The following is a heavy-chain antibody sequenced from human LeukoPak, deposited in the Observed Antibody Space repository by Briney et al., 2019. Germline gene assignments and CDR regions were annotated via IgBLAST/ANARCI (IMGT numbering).Heavy chain of an antibody. D-gene: IGHD4-23*01. CDR3: ARYGNGGKSSLDAFDI. CDR2: IIPIFGTA. V-gene: IGHV1-69*06. J-gene: IGHJ3*02. CDR1: GGTFSSYA. Sequence: VASVKVSCTASGGTFSSYAISWVRQAPGQGLEWMGGIIPIFGTANYAQKFQGRVTITADKSTSTAYMELSSLRSEDTAVYYCARYGNGGKSSLDAFDIWGQGTMVTVSS.